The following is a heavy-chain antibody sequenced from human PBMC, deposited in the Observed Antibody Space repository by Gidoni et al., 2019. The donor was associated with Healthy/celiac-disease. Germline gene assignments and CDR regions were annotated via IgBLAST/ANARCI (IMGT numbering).Heavy chain of an antibody. CDR2: ISSSSSTI. D-gene: IGHD3-22*01. J-gene: IGHJ1*01. Sequence: EVQLVESGGGWVPPGGSLRLSVAASGFPFSSKSMTWLRQAPGKGLGWVSYISSSSSTIYYADSVKGRFTISRDNAKNSLYLQMNSLRDEDTAVYYCARDGESGYYPGDFQHWGQGTLVTVSS. V-gene: IGHV3-48*02. CDR1: GFPFSSKS. CDR3: ARDGESGYYPGDFQH.